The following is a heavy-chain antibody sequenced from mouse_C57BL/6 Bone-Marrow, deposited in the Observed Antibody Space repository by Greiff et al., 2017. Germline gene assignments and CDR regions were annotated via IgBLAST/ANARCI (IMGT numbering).Heavy chain of an antibody. D-gene: IGHD1-3*01. J-gene: IGHJ2*01. CDR1: GFNIKDYY. CDR3: GESTPETYDD. V-gene: IGHV14-2*01. CDR2: IDPEDGET. Sequence: VQLKESGAELVKPGASVKLSCTASGFNIKDYYMHWVKQRTEQGLEWIGRIDPEDGETKYAPKFQGKDKITADTSSNTAYLQQSSLTSEVDAVYYCGESTPETYDDWGQGTTLTVSS.